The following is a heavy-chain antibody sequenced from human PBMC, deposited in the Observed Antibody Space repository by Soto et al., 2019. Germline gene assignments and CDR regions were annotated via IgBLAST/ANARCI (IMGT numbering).Heavy chain of an antibody. V-gene: IGHV4-31*03. CDR1: GGSISSGGYY. CDR2: IYYSGST. D-gene: IGHD7-27*01. Sequence: SETLSLTCTVSGGSISSGGYYWSWIRQHPGKGLEWIGYIYYSGSTNYNPSLKSRVTISVDTSKNQFSLKLSSVTAADTAVYYCARGWGRIFDYWGQGTLVTVSS. CDR3: ARGWGRIFDY. J-gene: IGHJ4*02.